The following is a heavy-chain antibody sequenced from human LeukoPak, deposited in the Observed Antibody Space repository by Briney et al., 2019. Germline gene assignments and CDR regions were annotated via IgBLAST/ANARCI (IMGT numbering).Heavy chain of an antibody. CDR1: GGTFSSYA. Sequence: GASVKVSCKASGGTFSSYAISWVRQAPGQGLEWMGGIIPIFGTANYAQKFQGRVTITADKSTSTAYMEPSSLRSEDTAVYYCARDGSSGWYDYWGQGTLVTVSS. CDR3: ARDGSSGWYDY. V-gene: IGHV1-69*06. J-gene: IGHJ4*02. CDR2: IIPIFGTA. D-gene: IGHD6-19*01.